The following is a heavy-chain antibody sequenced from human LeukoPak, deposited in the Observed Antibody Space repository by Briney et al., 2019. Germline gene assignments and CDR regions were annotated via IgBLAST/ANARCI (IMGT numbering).Heavy chain of an antibody. Sequence: GGSLRLSCSASAFTFSTSWVSWVRQAPGKGLEWVANINEDGSEKYYLDSVKGRFTISRDNAKNSVYLQMNSLRAEDTAVYYCARLSTAAADSDYWGQGTLVTVSS. V-gene: IGHV3-7*01. CDR2: INEDGSEK. J-gene: IGHJ4*02. CDR1: AFTFSTSW. D-gene: IGHD6-13*01. CDR3: ARLSTAAADSDY.